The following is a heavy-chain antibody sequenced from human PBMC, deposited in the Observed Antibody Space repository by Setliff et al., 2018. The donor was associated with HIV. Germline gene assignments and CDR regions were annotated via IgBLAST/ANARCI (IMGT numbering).Heavy chain of an antibody. Sequence: TETLSLTCAVYGGSFSDYYWTWIRQTPGKGLEWIGEINHNRSTNYNPSLKSRVTMSVDTSKNQFSLKLSSVIAADTAVYYCARGLGVRWDIVEVPAAVPFDYWGQGTLVTVSS. D-gene: IGHD2-2*02. CDR3: ARGLGVRWDIVEVPAAVPFDY. V-gene: IGHV4-34*01. J-gene: IGHJ4*02. CDR1: GGSFSDYY. CDR2: INHNRST.